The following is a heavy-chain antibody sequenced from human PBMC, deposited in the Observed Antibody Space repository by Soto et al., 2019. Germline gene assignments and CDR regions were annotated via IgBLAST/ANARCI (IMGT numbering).Heavy chain of an antibody. J-gene: IGHJ4*02. Sequence: QVHLVQSGAEVKKPGASVKVSCKASGYTFTSYGITWVRQAPGQGLEGMGWISAHNGNTDYAQKLQGRVIVTRDTSTSTAYMELMSLRSDDTAVYYCARGRYGDYWGQGALVTVSS. CDR1: GYTFTSYG. CDR3: ARGRYGDY. CDR2: ISAHNGNT. D-gene: IGHD1-1*01. V-gene: IGHV1-18*01.